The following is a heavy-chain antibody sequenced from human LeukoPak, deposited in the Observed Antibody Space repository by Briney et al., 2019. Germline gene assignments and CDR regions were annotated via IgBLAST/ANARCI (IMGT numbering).Heavy chain of an antibody. J-gene: IGHJ5*02. CDR1: GGSISSYY. CDR2: IYTSGST. CDR3: AGLVTVFGVVTPAIGFDP. V-gene: IGHV4-4*07. Sequence: SETLSLTCTVSGGSISSYYWSWIRQPAGKGLEWIGRIYTSGSTNYNPSLKSRVTMSVDTSKNQFSLKLTSVTAADTAVYYGAGLVTVFGVVTPAIGFDPWGQRTLVTVP. D-gene: IGHD3-3*01.